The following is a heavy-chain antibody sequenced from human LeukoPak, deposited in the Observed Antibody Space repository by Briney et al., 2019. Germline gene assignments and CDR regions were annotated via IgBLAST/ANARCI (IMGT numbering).Heavy chain of an antibody. CDR3: ARAAHRGFSFAY. J-gene: IGHJ4*02. CDR1: GFTFSGYA. V-gene: IGHV3-30*04. D-gene: IGHD3-10*01. CDR2: ISYDGSNK. Sequence: GRSLRLSCAASGFTFSGYAMHWVRQAPGKGLEWVAVISYDGSNKYYADSVKGRFTISRDTSKNTLYLQMNSLRAEDTAVYYCARAAHRGFSFAYWGQGTLVTVSS.